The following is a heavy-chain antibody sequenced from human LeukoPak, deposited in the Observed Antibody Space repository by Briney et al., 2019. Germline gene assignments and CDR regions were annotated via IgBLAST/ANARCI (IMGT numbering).Heavy chain of an antibody. Sequence: SVKVSCKASGGSFSTYAISWVRQAPGQGLEWMGGITPIFGTARYAQKFQGRVTITADESTSTAYMELSSLRSEDTAVYYCARTLYGGNSAVFNYWGQGTLVTVSS. D-gene: IGHD4-23*01. CDR1: GGSFSTYA. CDR2: ITPIFGTA. J-gene: IGHJ4*02. CDR3: ARTLYGGNSAVFNY. V-gene: IGHV1-69*13.